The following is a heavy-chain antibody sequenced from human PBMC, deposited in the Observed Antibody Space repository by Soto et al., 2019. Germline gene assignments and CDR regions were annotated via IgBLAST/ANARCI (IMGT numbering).Heavy chain of an antibody. CDR1: GYTFSKYW. CDR2: IYPGDSDA. V-gene: IGHV5-51*01. CDR3: PRQGGEYKTMSDY. J-gene: IGHJ4*02. D-gene: IGHD3-10*01. Sequence: RESLKNSCNVSGYTFSKYWIGWVRQTPGKGLEWMGLIYPGDSDARYSPSFDGKVTFSADKTISTAYFQWSSLKASDTATYYYPRQGGEYKTMSDYWGQGTLGTVSS.